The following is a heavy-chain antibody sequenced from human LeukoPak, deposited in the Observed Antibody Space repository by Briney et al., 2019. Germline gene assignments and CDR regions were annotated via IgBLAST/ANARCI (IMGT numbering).Heavy chain of an antibody. J-gene: IGHJ4*02. CDR2: ISYDGSNK. Sequence: GESLRLSCAASGFTFNNYAMHWVRQAPGKGLEWVAVISYDGSNKYRADSVKGRFSISRDNSKNTLYLQMNSLRVEDMAVYYCARDRKAVTGALDYWGQGTLVTVSS. CDR3: ARDRKAVTGALDY. V-gene: IGHV3-30*04. CDR1: GFTFNNYA. D-gene: IGHD6-19*01.